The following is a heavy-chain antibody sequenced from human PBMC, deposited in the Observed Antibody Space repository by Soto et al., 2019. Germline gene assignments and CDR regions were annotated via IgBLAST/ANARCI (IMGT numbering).Heavy chain of an antibody. CDR3: ARDLDLEYSSSWYYFDY. V-gene: IGHV1-46*01. Sequence: ASVKVSCKASGYTFTSYYMHWVRQAPGQGLEWMGIINPSGGSTSYAQKFQGRVTMTRDTSTSTVYMELSSLRSEDTAVYYCARDLDLEYSSSWYYFDYWGQGTLVTVSS. J-gene: IGHJ4*02. CDR1: GYTFTSYY. D-gene: IGHD6-13*01. CDR2: INPSGGST.